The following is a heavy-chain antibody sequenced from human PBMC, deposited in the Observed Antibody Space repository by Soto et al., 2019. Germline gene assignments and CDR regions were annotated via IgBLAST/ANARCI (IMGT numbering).Heavy chain of an antibody. CDR1: GFTFSSYA. CDR3: AKAAHSSGWYVGGSDY. D-gene: IGHD6-19*01. CDR2: ISGSGGST. V-gene: IGHV3-23*01. J-gene: IGHJ4*02. Sequence: GGSLRLSCAASGFTFSSYAMSWVRQAPGKGLEWVSAISGSGGSTYYADSVKGRFTISRDNSKNTLYLQMNSLRAEDTAVYYCAKAAHSSGWYVGGSDYWGQGTLVTVSS.